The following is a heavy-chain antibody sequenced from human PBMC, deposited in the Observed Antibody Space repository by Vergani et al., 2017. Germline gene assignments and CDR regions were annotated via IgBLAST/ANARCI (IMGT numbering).Heavy chain of an antibody. CDR3: ARHLRQLARNDVFDI. CDR2: IYYSGST. D-gene: IGHD6-6*01. CDR1: GDSISRGGYY. V-gene: IGHV4-31*03. Sequence: QVQLQESGPGLVKPSQTLSLTCTVSGDSISRGGYYWNWIRQHPGKGLEWIGYIYYSGSTNYNSSLKSRVSMSVDTSKNQFSLNLTSVTAADTAVYYCARHLRQLARNDVFDIWGHGTLVTVSS. J-gene: IGHJ3*02.